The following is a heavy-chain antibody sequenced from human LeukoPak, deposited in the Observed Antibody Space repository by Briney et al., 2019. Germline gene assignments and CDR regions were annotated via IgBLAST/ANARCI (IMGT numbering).Heavy chain of an antibody. CDR1: GYSFTSYW. V-gene: IGHV1-8*02. J-gene: IGHJ4*02. CDR3: ASWRRSSGWD. CDR2: MNPNSGNT. D-gene: IGHD6-19*01. Sequence: GESLKISCKGSGYSFTSYWIGWVLQATGQGLEWMGWMNPNSGNTGYAQKFQGRVTMTRNTSISTAYMELSSLRSEDTAVYYCASWRRSSGWDWGQGTLVTVSS.